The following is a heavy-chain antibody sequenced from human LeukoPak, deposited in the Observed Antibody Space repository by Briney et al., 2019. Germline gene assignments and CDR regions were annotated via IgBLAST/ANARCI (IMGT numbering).Heavy chain of an antibody. V-gene: IGHV3-7*01. CDR1: GFTFSAYW. CDR2: IKGDGSEA. Sequence: GGSLRLSCAASGFTFSAYWMKWVRQAPGKGLVWVATIKGDGSEAHYETSVKGRFTNSRDNAKRSLYLQMTSLSVEDTAMYYCATSGGYWGQGTLVTVSS. J-gene: IGHJ4*02. D-gene: IGHD3-16*01. CDR3: ATSGGY.